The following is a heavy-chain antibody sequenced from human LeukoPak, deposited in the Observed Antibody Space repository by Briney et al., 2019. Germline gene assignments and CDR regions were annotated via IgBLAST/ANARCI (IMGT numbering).Heavy chain of an antibody. CDR1: GFTFSSYA. D-gene: IGHD3-10*01. CDR3: ARGGTLSGDPRVYYFDY. V-gene: IGHV3-30-3*01. Sequence: GGSLRLSCAASGFTFSSYAMHWVRQAPGKGLEWVAVISYDGSNKYYADSVKGRFTVSRDNSKNTLYLQMNSLRAEDTAVYYCARGGTLSGDPRVYYFDYWGQGTLVTVSS. CDR2: ISYDGSNK. J-gene: IGHJ4*02.